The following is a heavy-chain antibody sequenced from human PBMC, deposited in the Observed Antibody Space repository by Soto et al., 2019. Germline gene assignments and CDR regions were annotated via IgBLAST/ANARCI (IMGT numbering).Heavy chain of an antibody. J-gene: IGHJ4*02. Sequence: GGSLRLSCAASGFTFSSYAMSWVRQAPGKGLEWVSAISGSGGSTYYADSVKGRFTISRDNSKNTLYLQMNSLRAEDTAVYYCAKDGRITMIVVVISYFDYWGQGTLVTVSS. CDR3: AKDGRITMIVVVISYFDY. D-gene: IGHD3-22*01. CDR1: GFTFSSYA. CDR2: ISGSGGST. V-gene: IGHV3-23*01.